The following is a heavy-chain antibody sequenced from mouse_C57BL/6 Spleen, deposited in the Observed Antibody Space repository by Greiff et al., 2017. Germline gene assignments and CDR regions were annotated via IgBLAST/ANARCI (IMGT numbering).Heavy chain of an antibody. J-gene: IGHJ3*01. CDR3: ASVAY. Sequence: QVQLQQPGAELVKPGASVKVSCKASGYTFTRYWMHWVTQRPGHGLEWIVRIHPSDSDTNYNQQFKGKATLTVDKSSSTAYMQLSSLTSEDSAVYYCASVAYWGQGIRGTVSA. CDR1: GYTFTRYW. CDR2: IHPSDSDT. V-gene: IGHV1-74*01.